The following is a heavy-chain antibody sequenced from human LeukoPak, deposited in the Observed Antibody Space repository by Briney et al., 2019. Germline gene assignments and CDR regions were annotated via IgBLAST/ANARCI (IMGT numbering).Heavy chain of an antibody. V-gene: IGHV3-30*02. CDR2: IRYDGSNK. D-gene: IGHD3-10*01. CDR3: AKGEYGSGSPYYPGSDS. Sequence: SGGSLRLSCAASGFTFSSYGMHWVRQAPGKGLEWVAFIRYDGSNKYYADSVKGRFTISRDNSKNTLYLQMNSLRVEDTAVYYCAKGEYGSGSPYYPGSDSWGQGTLVTVSS. J-gene: IGHJ4*02. CDR1: GFTFSSYG.